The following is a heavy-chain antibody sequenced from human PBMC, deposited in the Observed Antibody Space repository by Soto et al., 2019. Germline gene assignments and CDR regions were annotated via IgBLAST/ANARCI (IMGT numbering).Heavy chain of an antibody. CDR3: ALYNVPLLDI. CDR1: GDSISTYS. V-gene: IGHV4-59*08. CDR2: IFYTGTT. J-gene: IGHJ3*02. D-gene: IGHD1-20*01. Sequence: QVQLQESGPGLVKPSETLSLSCTVSGDSISTYSWSWIRQPPGKGLEWIGYIFYTGTTNYNPSLSSRVTISVDTSKNQFSLRLSSVTAADTAVYYVALYNVPLLDIWGQGTMLTLSS.